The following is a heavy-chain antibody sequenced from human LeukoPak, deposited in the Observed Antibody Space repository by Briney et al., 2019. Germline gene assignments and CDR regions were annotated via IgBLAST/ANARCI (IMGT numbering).Heavy chain of an antibody. D-gene: IGHD3-10*01. CDR2: ISGSGDRT. CDR3: GKRELWHGSGEDA. J-gene: IGHJ6*02. V-gene: IGHV3-23*01. CDR1: GFTFSSYS. Sequence: GGSLRLSCAASGFTFSSYSMNWVRQTPGKGLEWVSAISGSGDRTYYAESVKGRFSISRDNSKNTLYLQMHSLRAEDTAVYYCGKRELWHGSGEDAWGQGTTVTVSS.